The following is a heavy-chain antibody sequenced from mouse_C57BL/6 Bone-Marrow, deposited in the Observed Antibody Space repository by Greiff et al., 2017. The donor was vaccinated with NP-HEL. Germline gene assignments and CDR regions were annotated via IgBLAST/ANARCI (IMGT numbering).Heavy chain of an antibody. CDR3: ARYDYDEED. J-gene: IGHJ2*01. D-gene: IGHD2-4*01. Sequence: QVQLQQPGAELVKPGASVKLSCKASGYTFTSYWMQWVKQRPGQGLEWIGEIDPSDSYTNYNQKFKGKATLTVDTSSSTAYMQLSSLTSEDSAVYYCARYDYDEEDWGQGTTLTVSS. CDR1: GYTFTSYW. CDR2: IDPSDSYT. V-gene: IGHV1-50*01.